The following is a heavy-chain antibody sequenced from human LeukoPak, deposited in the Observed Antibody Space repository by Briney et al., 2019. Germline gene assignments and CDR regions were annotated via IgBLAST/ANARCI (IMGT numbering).Heavy chain of an antibody. D-gene: IGHD6-6*01. V-gene: IGHV3-33*06. CDR1: GFTFSRNG. J-gene: IGHJ4*02. Sequence: GGSLRLSCAASGFTFSRNGMHWVRQAPGKGLEWVAVIWHDGSNKYYADSVKGRFTISRDNSKNTLYLQMNSLRAEDTAVYYCAKDVYSSSSYFDHWGQGTLVTVSS. CDR3: AKDVYSSSSYFDH. CDR2: IWHDGSNK.